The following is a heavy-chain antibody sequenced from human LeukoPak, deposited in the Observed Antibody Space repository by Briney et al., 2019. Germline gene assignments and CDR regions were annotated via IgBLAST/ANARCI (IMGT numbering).Heavy chain of an antibody. CDR2: INLHSAST. J-gene: IGHJ5*02. CDR1: GFTFEDYA. D-gene: IGHD1-14*01. V-gene: IGHV3-9*01. CDR3: VKDRRNPYRPEGPFDP. Sequence: GGSLRLSCAVSGFTFEDYAMHWVRHAPGKGLEWVLGINLHSASTGYADSVKGRFTISRDNVMNSLYLQINSLRPEDTALYYCVKDRRNPYRPEGPFDPWGQGTLVTVSS.